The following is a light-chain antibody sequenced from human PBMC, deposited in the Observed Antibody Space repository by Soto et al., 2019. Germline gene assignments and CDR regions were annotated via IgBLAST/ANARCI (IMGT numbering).Light chain of an antibody. CDR3: QNYKMYSPWT. V-gene: IGKV1-5*01. CDR2: DVS. Sequence: DIQMTQSPSTVSGYLGDSVTTTFGCIQSITTWLAWYQQRPGKAPKLLIYDVSSLQSGVPSRFSGSGSGTEFTLTISSLQPDDFATYYCQNYKMYSPWTFGKGTKVDIK. CDR1: QSITTW. J-gene: IGKJ1*01.